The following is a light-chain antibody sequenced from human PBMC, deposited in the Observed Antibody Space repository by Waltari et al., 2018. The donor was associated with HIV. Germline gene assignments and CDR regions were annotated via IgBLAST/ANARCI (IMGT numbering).Light chain of an antibody. CDR1: SIDVGGSKY. V-gene: IGLV2-8*01. CDR3: NSYAGSNNWV. J-gene: IGLJ3*02. CDR2: EAN. Sequence: QYALTQPPSASGSPGQSVTISCTGTSIDVGGSKYVSWYQQHPGKAPKLMIYEANRRPSGVPDRFSGSKSANTASLTVSGLQADDEADYYCNSYAGSNNWVFGGGTKLTVL.